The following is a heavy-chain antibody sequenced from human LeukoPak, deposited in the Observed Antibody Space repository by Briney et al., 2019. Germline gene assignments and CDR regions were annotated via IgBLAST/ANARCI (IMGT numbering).Heavy chain of an antibody. Sequence: GGSLRLSCAASGFTFNNYAMHWVRQAPGKGLEWVSSISSSSSYIYYADSVKGRFTISRDNAKNSLYLQMNSLRAEDTAVYYCARDGYNYVSRLDYWGQGTLVTVSS. CDR3: ARDGYNYVSRLDY. J-gene: IGHJ4*02. CDR1: GFTFNNYA. D-gene: IGHD5-24*01. CDR2: ISSSSSYI. V-gene: IGHV3-21*01.